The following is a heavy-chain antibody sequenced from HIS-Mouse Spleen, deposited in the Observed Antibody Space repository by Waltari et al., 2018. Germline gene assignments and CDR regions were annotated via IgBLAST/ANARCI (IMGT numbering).Heavy chain of an antibody. CDR3: AREIYAAAGSFDY. Sequence: QVQLVQSGAEVKKPGSSVKFSCKASGGTFRSYAIRWVPQAPGQGLEWMGGIIPIFGTANYAQKFQGRVTITADESTSTAYMELSSLRSEDTAVYYCAREIYAAAGSFDYWGQGTLVTVSS. CDR1: GGTFRSYA. V-gene: IGHV1-69*01. J-gene: IGHJ4*02. D-gene: IGHD6-13*01. CDR2: IIPIFGTA.